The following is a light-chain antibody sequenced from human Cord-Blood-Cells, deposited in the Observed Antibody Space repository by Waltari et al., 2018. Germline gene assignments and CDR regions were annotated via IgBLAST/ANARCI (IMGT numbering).Light chain of an antibody. CDR2: EDN. CDR3: QSYDSSNRWV. J-gene: IGLJ3*02. CDR1: SGSIACNY. V-gene: IGLV6-57*03. Sequence: NFMLTQPHSVSESPGKTVTISCTRSSGSIACNYVQWYQQRPGSAPTTVIYEDNQRPAGAPDRVSGSIDSSSTSASLTISGLKTEDEADYYCQSYDSSNRWVFGGGTKLTVL.